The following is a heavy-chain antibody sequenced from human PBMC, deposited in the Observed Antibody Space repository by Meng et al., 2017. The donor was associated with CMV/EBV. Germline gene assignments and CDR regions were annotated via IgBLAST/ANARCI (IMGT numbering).Heavy chain of an antibody. CDR2: IKQDGSEK. CDR3: ARDSGRGYRSGGSCYNPD. D-gene: IGHD2-15*01. V-gene: IGHV3-7*01. CDR1: GFTFSSYW. Sequence: GESLKISCAASGFTFSSYWMSWVRQAPGKGLEWVANIKQDGSEKYYVDSVKGRFTISRDNAKNSLYLQMNSLRAEDTAVYYCARDSGRGYRSGGSCYNPDWGQGTTVTVSS. J-gene: IGHJ6*02.